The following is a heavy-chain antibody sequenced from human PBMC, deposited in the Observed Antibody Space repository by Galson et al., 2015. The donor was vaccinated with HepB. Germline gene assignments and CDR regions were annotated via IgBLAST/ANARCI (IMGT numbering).Heavy chain of an antibody. D-gene: IGHD3-10*01. CDR3: VRDYEGFEDQTPYYYFGMDV. J-gene: IGHJ6*02. V-gene: IGHV3-74*01. Sequence: SLRLSCAASEFTFTNYRMHWVRQAPGKGLEWVSQINGEGSSTTYADSVKGRFTISRDNARNTLYLQMDSLRAEDTAIYYCVRDYEGFEDQTPYYYFGMDVWGQGTTVTVSS. CDR1: EFTFTNYR. CDR2: INGEGSST.